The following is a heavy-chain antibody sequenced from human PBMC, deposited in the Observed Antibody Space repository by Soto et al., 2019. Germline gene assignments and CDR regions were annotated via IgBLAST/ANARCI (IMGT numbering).Heavy chain of an antibody. CDR2: TSFDGKNK. Sequence: QVQLVESGGGVVQPGGSLRLSCAASGFTFSNFATHWVRQAPGKGLEWVAATSFDGKNKDYADSVKGRFTISRDNSKKTLFLQMNSLRPEDTAVYYCARERAIAATGIFYSWGQGTLVTVSS. CDR1: GFTFSNFA. J-gene: IGHJ5*01. CDR3: ARERAIAATGIFYS. D-gene: IGHD6-13*01. V-gene: IGHV3-30*04.